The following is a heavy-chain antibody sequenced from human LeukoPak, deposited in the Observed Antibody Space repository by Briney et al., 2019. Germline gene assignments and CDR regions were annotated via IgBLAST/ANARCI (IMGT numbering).Heavy chain of an antibody. CDR3: ARVTRNSGWFFDY. J-gene: IGHJ4*02. CDR2: TAHRGST. Sequence: SETLSLTSAVSGYSISGGYFWGWIRRPPGMGLEWIGSTAHRGSTYYNPSLKGRVSISIDGSKNQFTLSLTSVTAADTAIYYCARVTRNSGWFFDYWGQGTLATVSS. D-gene: IGHD6-19*01. CDR1: GYSISGGYF. V-gene: IGHV4-38-2*01.